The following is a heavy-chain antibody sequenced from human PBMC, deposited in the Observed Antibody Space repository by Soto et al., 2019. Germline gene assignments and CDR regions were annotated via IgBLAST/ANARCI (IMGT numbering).Heavy chain of an antibody. CDR3: ARQGYYGSGSYSGGYYFDY. V-gene: IGHV1-18*04. J-gene: IGHJ4*02. CDR1: GYTFTSYG. D-gene: IGHD3-10*01. Sequence: XSVKVSCEASGYTFTSYGISWVRQAPGQGLEWMGWISAYNVNTNYAQKLQGRVTMTTDTSTSTAYMELRSLRSDDTAVYYCARQGYYGSGSYSGGYYFDYWGQGTLVTVSS. CDR2: ISAYNVNT.